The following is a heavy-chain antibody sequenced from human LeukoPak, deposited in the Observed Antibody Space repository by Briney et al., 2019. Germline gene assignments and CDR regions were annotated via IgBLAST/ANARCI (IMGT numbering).Heavy chain of an antibody. J-gene: IGHJ4*02. CDR1: GFTYSSYW. Sequence: GGSLRLSCVASGFTYSSYWMSWVRQAPGKGLEWVANIKQDGSEKNYVDSVKGRFTISRDNAKNSLYLQMNSLRAEDTAVYYCTRDYRGTFDYWGQGTLVTVST. CDR3: TRDYRGTFDY. D-gene: IGHD1-26*01. CDR2: IKQDGSEK. V-gene: IGHV3-7*03.